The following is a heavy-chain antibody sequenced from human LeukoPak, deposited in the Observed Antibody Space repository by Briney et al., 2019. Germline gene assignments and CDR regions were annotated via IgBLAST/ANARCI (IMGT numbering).Heavy chain of an antibody. CDR1: GGTFSSYA. CDR3: ARDCTNGVCYSPVYFDY. Sequence: GASVKVSCKASGGTFSSYAISWVRQAPEQGLEWMGRIIPIFGTANYAQTFQGRVTITTDESTSTAYMELSSLRSEDTAVYYCARDCTNGVCYSPVYFDYWGQGTLVTVSS. V-gene: IGHV1-69*05. D-gene: IGHD2-8*01. CDR2: IIPIFGTA. J-gene: IGHJ4*02.